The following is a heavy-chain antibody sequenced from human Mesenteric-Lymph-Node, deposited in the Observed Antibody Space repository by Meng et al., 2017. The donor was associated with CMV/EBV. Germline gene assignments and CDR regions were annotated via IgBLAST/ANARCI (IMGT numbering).Heavy chain of an antibody. V-gene: IGHV3-11*04. D-gene: IGHD4-17*01. CDR2: ISSSGTAV. Sequence: GESLKISCAASGFTVSSNYMSWVRQTPVKGLEWVSYISSSGTAVYYADSVKGRFTISRDSARNSLYLQMNNLRAEDTAVYYCARLRFTDWFDPWGQGTLVTVSS. CDR1: GFTVSSNY. J-gene: IGHJ5*02. CDR3: ARLRFTDWFDP.